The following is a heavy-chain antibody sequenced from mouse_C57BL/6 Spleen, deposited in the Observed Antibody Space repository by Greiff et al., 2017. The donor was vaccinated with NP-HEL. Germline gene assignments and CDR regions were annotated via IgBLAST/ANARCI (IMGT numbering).Heavy chain of an antibody. J-gene: IGHJ3*01. CDR3: AREHYGSGFAY. D-gene: IGHD1-1*01. V-gene: IGHV5-4*01. CDR1: GFTFSSYA. CDR2: ISDGGSYT. Sequence: EVQGVESGGGLVKPGGSLKLSCAASGFTFSSYAMSWVRQTPEKRLEWVATISDGGSYTYYPDNVKGRFTISRDNAKNNLYLQMSHLKSEDTAMYYCAREHYGSGFAYWGQGTLVTVSA.